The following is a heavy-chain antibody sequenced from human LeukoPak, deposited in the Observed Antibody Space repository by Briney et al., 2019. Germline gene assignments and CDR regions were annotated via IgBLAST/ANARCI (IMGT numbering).Heavy chain of an antibody. D-gene: IGHD1-26*01. CDR1: GGSISSGDYY. J-gene: IGHJ4*02. Sequence: ASQTLSLTCTVSGGSISSGDYYWSWIRQLPGKGLEWIGYIYYSGSTYYNPSLKSRVTISVDTSKNQFSLKLSSVTAADTAVYYCARVMWEPSFYFDYWGQGTLVTVSS. V-gene: IGHV4-30-4*08. CDR3: ARVMWEPSFYFDY. CDR2: IYYSGST.